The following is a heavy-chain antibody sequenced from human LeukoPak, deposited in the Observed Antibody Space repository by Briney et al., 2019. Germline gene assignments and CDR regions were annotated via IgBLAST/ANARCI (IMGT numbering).Heavy chain of an antibody. Sequence: PSETLSLTCAVYGGSFSGYYWSWIRRPPGKGLEWIGEINHSGSTNYNPSLKSRVTISVGTSKNRFSLKLSSVTAADTAVYYCASGGYTYYFDYWGQGTLVTVSS. CDR2: INHSGST. D-gene: IGHD5-18*01. J-gene: IGHJ4*02. CDR1: GGSFSGYY. CDR3: ASGGYTYYFDY. V-gene: IGHV4-34*01.